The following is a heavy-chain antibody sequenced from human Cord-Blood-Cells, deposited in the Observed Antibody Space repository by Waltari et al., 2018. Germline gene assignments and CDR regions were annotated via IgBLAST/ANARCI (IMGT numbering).Heavy chain of an antibody. V-gene: IGHV1-2*02. CDR2: INPNSGGT. CDR1: GYTFTGYY. D-gene: IGHD3-16*01. J-gene: IGHJ3*02. Sequence: QVQLVQSGAEVKKPGASVKVSCKASGYTFTGYYMHWVRQAPGQGLEWMGWINPNSGGTNYAQKVQGRVTMTRDTSISTAYMELSRLRSDDTAVYYCARGWGYDAFDIWGQGTMVTVSS. CDR3: ARGWGYDAFDI.